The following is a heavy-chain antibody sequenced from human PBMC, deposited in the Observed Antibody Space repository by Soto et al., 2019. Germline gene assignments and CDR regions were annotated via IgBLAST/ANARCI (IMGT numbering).Heavy chain of an antibody. CDR1: GGSISGGVGGLYY. CDR3: AREVIPLTTDWYFDL. Sequence: SETLSLTCTVSGGSISGGVGGLYYWSWIRQPPGKGLEWIGYIYDSGSTYYNPSLKSRVTISVDTSKNQFSLRLSSVTAADTALYYCAREVIPLTTDWYFDLWGRGTLVTVSS. J-gene: IGHJ2*01. V-gene: IGHV4-30-4*01. CDR2: IYDSGST. D-gene: IGHD4-17*01.